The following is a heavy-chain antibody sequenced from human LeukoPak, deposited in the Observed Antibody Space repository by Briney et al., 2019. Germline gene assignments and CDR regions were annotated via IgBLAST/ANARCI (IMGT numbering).Heavy chain of an antibody. V-gene: IGHV3-30*04. Sequence: GGSLRLSCAASGFTFSSYAMHWVRQAPGKGLEWVAVISYDGSNKYYADSVKGRFTISRDNSKNTLYLQMNSLRAEDTAVYYCAKVGRSDYYGMDVWGQGTTVAVSS. CDR2: ISYDGSNK. J-gene: IGHJ6*02. D-gene: IGHD3-10*01. CDR1: GFTFSSYA. CDR3: AKVGRSDYYGMDV.